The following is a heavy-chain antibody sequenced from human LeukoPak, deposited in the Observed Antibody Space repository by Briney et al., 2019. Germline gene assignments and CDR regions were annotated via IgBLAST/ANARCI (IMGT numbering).Heavy chain of an antibody. D-gene: IGHD2-21*01. CDR3: ARIVVLSFDY. CDR1: GGSISNYY. J-gene: IGHJ4*02. V-gene: IGHV4-59*08. CDR2: VYYSGST. Sequence: PSETLSLTCTVSGGSISNYYWSRVRQPPGKGLEWIGYVYYSGSTNYNPSLRSRVTISVDTSKNQFSLKLSSVTAADTAVYYCARIVVLSFDYWGQGTLVTVSS.